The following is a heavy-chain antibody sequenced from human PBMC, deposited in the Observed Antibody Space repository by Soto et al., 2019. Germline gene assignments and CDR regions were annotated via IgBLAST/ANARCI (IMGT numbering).Heavy chain of an antibody. V-gene: IGHV4-34*01. CDR1: GGSFSGYY. CDR2: INHSGST. CDR3: ARGRGIFGVVPNYGMEV. D-gene: IGHD3-3*01. Sequence: PSETLSLTCAVYGGSFSGYYWSWIRQPPGKGLEWIGEINHSGSTNYNPSLKSRVTISVDTSKNQFSLKLSSVTAADTAVYYCARGRGIFGVVPNYGMEVWGQGTTVTVSS. J-gene: IGHJ6*02.